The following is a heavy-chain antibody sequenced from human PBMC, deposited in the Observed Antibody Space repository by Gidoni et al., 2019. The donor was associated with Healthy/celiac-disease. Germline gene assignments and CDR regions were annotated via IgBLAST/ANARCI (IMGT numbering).Heavy chain of an antibody. Sequence: QVQLVQSGAEAKKPGASVQVSCKASGYTFTSYYMHWVRQAPGQGLEWLGIINLSGGRTSYAQKFQGRVTMPRDTSTSTVYMELSSLRSEDTAVYYCARGSSGKTTPARLWGQGTLVTVSS. V-gene: IGHV1-46*01. CDR2: INLSGGRT. CDR1: GYTFTSYY. J-gene: IGHJ4*02. D-gene: IGHD6-19*01. CDR3: ARGSSGKTTPARL.